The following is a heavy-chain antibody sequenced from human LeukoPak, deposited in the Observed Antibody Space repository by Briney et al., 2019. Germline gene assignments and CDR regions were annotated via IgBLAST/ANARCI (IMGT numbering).Heavy chain of an antibody. CDR2: IYYSGST. V-gene: IGHV4-61*05. CDR3: ARGIAAAGLFDY. D-gene: IGHD6-13*01. CDR1: GGSISSTTYY. J-gene: IGHJ4*02. Sequence: SETLSLTCTVSGGSISSTTYYWGWIRQPPGKGLEWIGYIYYSGSTNYNPSLKSRVTISVDTSKNQFSLKLSSVTAADTAVYYCARGIAAAGLFDYWGQGTLVTVSS.